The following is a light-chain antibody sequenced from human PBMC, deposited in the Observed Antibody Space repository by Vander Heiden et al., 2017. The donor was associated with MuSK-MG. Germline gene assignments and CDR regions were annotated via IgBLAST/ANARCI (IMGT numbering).Light chain of an antibody. CDR2: GAS. J-gene: IGKJ2*01. CDR3: QHYGDSPPYT. V-gene: IGKV3-20*01. Sequence: EIVFSQSPGPLSLSPGGRATLTCRASQRMSSTNIALDRQKPGQAPRLSIYGASSRATGTPDRFSGSGCGTDSTLSINRLRPEDLAVYDCQHYGDSPPYTFGQGTKLEI. CDR1: QRMSSTN.